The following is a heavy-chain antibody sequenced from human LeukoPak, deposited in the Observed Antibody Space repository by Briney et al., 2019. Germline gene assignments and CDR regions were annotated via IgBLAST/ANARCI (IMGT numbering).Heavy chain of an antibody. Sequence: GGSLRLSCAASGFTFSSYSMNWVRQAPGKGLEWVSYISSSSTIYYADSVKGRFTISRDNAKNSLYLQMNSLRDEDTAVYYCARDLNYGGTFDYWGQGTLVTVSS. CDR1: GFTFSSYS. D-gene: IGHD4-23*01. CDR3: ARDLNYGGTFDY. CDR2: ISSSSTI. J-gene: IGHJ4*02. V-gene: IGHV3-48*02.